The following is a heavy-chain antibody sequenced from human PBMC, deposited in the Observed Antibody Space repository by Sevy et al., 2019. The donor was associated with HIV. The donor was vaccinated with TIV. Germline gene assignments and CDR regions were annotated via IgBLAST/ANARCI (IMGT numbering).Heavy chain of an antibody. CDR3: ARDRDYYGLGTYDH. D-gene: IGHD3-10*01. V-gene: IGHV3-21*06. J-gene: IGHJ4*02. CDR1: EFTFRDYT. Sequence: GGSLRLSCAASEFTFRDYTMNWVRQTPGKGLEWVSYISSGSSYIRYADSVKGRFTISRDNAENSLYLQMNSLRAEDTGVYYCARDRDYYGLGTYDHWGQGTLVTVSS. CDR2: ISSGSSYI.